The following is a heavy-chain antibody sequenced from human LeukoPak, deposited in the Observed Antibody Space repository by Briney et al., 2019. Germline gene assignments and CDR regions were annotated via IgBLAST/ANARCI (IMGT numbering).Heavy chain of an antibody. CDR1: GGTFSSYA. CDR3: ARDLITMVRGVGGD. CDR2: ISVYNGNT. V-gene: IGHV1-18*01. D-gene: IGHD3-10*01. Sequence: ASVKVSCKASGGTFSSYAISWVRQAPGQGLEWMGWISVYNGNTNYAQKLQGRVTMTTDTSTSTACMELRSLRSDDTAVYYCARDLITMVRGVGGDWGQGTLVTVSS. J-gene: IGHJ4*02.